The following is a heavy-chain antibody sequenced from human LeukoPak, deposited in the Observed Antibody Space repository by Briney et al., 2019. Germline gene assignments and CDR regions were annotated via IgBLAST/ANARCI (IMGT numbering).Heavy chain of an antibody. J-gene: IGHJ4*02. D-gene: IGHD1-26*01. Sequence: GESLKISCEGSGYSFNSYWIVWVRQVPGRGLEWVGIIYPGDSETKYSPSFQGQVTISADKSISTAYLQWSSLKASDTAIYYCARREVGATTGDYFDYWGQGTLVTVSS. CDR2: IYPGDSET. CDR3: ARREVGATTGDYFDY. V-gene: IGHV5-51*01. CDR1: GYSFNSYW.